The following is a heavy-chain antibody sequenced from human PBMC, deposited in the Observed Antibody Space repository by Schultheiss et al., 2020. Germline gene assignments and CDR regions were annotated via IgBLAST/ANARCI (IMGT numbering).Heavy chain of an antibody. V-gene: IGHV3-23*01. Sequence: GGSLRLSCAASGFTFSSYAMSWVRQAPGKGLEWVSGVSGSGISTYNADSVKGRFTISKDNSKNTLYLQMNRLRAEDTAVYYCAKGDYGDYWTGDYWGQGTLVTVSS. D-gene: IGHD4-17*01. CDR3: AKGDYGDYWTGDY. CDR1: GFTFSSYA. CDR2: VSGSGIST. J-gene: IGHJ4*02.